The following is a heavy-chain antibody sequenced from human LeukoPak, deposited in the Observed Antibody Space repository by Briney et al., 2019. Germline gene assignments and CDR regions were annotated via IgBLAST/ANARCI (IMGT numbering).Heavy chain of an antibody. V-gene: IGHV1-69*05. J-gene: IGHJ6*03. D-gene: IGHD1-1*01. CDR2: IIPIFGTA. CDR3: ARVAQRGYYYMDV. Sequence: SVKVSCKASGYTFTSYDISWVRQAPGQGLEWMGGIIPIFGTANYAQKFQGRVTITTDESTSTAYMELSSLRSEDTAVYYCARVAQRGYYYMDVWGKGTTVTVSS. CDR1: GYTFTSYD.